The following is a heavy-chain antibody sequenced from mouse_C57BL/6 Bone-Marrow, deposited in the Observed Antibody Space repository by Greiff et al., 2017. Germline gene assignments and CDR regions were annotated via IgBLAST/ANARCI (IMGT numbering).Heavy chain of an antibody. CDR1: GYTFTSYW. V-gene: IGHV1-50*01. J-gene: IGHJ3*01. CDR3: ASWDWCAY. D-gene: IGHD4-1*01. Sequence: QVQLQQPGAELVKPGASVKLSCKASGYTFTSYWMQWVKQRPGQGLEWIGEIDPSDSYTNYNQKFKGKATLTVDTSSSTAYMQLSSLTSEDSAVYYCASWDWCAYWGQGTLGTVSA. CDR2: IDPSDSYT.